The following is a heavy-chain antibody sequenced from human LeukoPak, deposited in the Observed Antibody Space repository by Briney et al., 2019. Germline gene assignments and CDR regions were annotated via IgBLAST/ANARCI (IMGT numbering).Heavy chain of an antibody. J-gene: IGHJ1*01. CDR1: GFTFSSYS. D-gene: IGHD3-16*01. Sequence: GGSLRLSCAASGFTFSSYSMNWVRQAPGKGLEWVSSISSSSSYIYYADSVKGRFTISRDDSKNTLYLQMNSLRADDTAVYYCAKDDDWGRYKHWGQGTLVTVSS. CDR2: ISSSSSYI. V-gene: IGHV3-21*04. CDR3: AKDDDWGRYKH.